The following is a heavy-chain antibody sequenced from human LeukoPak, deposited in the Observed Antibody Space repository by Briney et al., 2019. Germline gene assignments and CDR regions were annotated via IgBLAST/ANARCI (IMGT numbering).Heavy chain of an antibody. CDR3: ARDIVVVVAANTFDY. J-gene: IGHJ4*02. CDR2: INPNSGGT. Sequence: ASVKVSCKASGYTFTGYYMHWVRQAPGQALEWMGRINPNSGGTNYAQKFQGRVTMTRDTSISTAYMELSRLRSDDTAVYYCARDIVVVVAANTFDYWGQGTLVTVSS. D-gene: IGHD2-15*01. CDR1: GYTFTGYY. V-gene: IGHV1-2*06.